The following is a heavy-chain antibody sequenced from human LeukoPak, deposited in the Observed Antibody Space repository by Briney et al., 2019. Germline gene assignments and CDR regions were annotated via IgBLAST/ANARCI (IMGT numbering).Heavy chain of an antibody. CDR1: GGSISSGDYY. Sequence: SETLSLTCTVSGGSISSGDYYWSWIRQPPGKGLEWIGYIYYSGSTYYNPSLKSRVTISVDTSKNQFSLKLSSVTAADTAVYYCARGVGSYYPHTYTYYFDYWGQGTLVTVSS. CDR3: ARGVGSYYPHTYTYYFDY. CDR2: IYYSGST. D-gene: IGHD1-26*01. J-gene: IGHJ4*02. V-gene: IGHV4-30-4*01.